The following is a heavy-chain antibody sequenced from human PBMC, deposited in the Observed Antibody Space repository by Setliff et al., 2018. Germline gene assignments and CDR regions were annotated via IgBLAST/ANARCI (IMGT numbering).Heavy chain of an antibody. Sequence: ASVKVSCKASGYTFTGYYMHWVRQAPGQGLEWMGWINPNSGGTNYAQKFQGWVTMTRDTSISTAYMELRSLRSDDTAVYYCARDGTSLPSIAAHADYWGQGTLVTVSS. CDR3: ARDGTSLPSIAAHADY. V-gene: IGHV1-2*04. D-gene: IGHD6-6*01. CDR2: INPNSGGT. CDR1: GYTFTGYY. J-gene: IGHJ4*02.